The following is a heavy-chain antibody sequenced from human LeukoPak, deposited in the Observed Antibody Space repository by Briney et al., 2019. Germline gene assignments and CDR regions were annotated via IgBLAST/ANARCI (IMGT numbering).Heavy chain of an antibody. V-gene: IGHV3-74*01. J-gene: IGHJ4*02. D-gene: IGHD3-3*01. CDR3: ARDERLLSFLK. Sequence: QPGGSLRLSCAASGFTFTTYWMHWVRQAPGKGLVWVSRINGDGSSTTYADSVKGRFTISRDNAKNTLYLQVNSLRAEDTAIYYCARDERLLSFLKWGQGTLVTVSS. CDR2: INGDGSST. CDR1: GFTFTTYW.